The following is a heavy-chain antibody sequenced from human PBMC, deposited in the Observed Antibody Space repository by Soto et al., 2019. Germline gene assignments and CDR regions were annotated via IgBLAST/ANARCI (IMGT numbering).Heavy chain of an antibody. CDR1: GFTFSSYA. CDR3: AKGPGPKHYDPYFDY. D-gene: IGHD3-22*01. CDR2: ISYDGSNK. V-gene: IGHV3-30-3*01. Sequence: GGSLRLSCAASGFTFSSYAMHWVRQAPGKGLEWVAVISYDGSNKYYADSVKGRFTISRDNSKNTLYLQMNSLRAEDTAVYYCAKGPGPKHYDPYFDYWGQGTLVTVSS. J-gene: IGHJ4*02.